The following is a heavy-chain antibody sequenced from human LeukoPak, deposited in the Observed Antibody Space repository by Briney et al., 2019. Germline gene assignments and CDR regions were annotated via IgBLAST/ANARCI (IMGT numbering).Heavy chain of an antibody. CDR3: ARGYGLGCSGGSCYPGFVDY. Sequence: GGSLRLSCAASGFTVSSNYMSWVRQAPGKGLEWVSVIYSGGSTYYADSVKGRLTISRDNSKNTLYLQMNSLRAEDTAVYYCARGYGLGCSGGSCYPGFVDYWGQGTLVTVSS. CDR1: GFTVSSNY. J-gene: IGHJ4*02. CDR2: IYSGGST. D-gene: IGHD2-15*01. V-gene: IGHV3-53*01.